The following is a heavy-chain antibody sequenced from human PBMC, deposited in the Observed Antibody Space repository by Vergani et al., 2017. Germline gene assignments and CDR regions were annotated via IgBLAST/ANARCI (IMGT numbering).Heavy chain of an antibody. V-gene: IGHV3-15*01. J-gene: IGHJ4*02. D-gene: IGHD1-7*01. CDR3: TTDVSAWNYVYTYDY. CDR1: GFTFSNAW. CDR2: IKSKTDGGTT. Sequence: EVQLVESGGGLVKPGGSLRLSCAASGFTFSNAWMSWVRQAPGKGLEWVGRIKSKTDGGTTDYAAPVKGRFTISRDDSKNTLYLQMNSLKTEDTAVYXCTTDVSAWNYVYTYDYWGQGTLVTVSS.